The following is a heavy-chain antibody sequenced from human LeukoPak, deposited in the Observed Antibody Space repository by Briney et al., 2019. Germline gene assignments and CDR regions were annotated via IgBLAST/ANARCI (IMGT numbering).Heavy chain of an antibody. CDR1: GFTFSSYG. J-gene: IGHJ6*04. CDR3: VRDEYCSSATCPMDV. Sequence: GGSLRLSCAAAGFTFSSYGMSWVRQAPGKGLEWVSGINWNGGSTGYADSVKGRFTISRDTAKKSLYLQMNSLRVEDTALYHCVRDEYCSSATCPMDVWGKGTTVTVSS. D-gene: IGHD2-2*01. CDR2: INWNGGST. V-gene: IGHV3-20*01.